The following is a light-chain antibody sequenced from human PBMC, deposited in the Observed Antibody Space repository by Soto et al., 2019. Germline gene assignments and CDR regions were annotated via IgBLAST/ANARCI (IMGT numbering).Light chain of an antibody. CDR2: AAS. J-gene: IGKJ5*01. CDR3: QQYDHLPIT. V-gene: IGKV1-39*01. Sequence: DIQMSQSPSSLSASVGDRVTITCRASQSISSYLNWYQQKPGKAPKLLIYAASSLQSGVPSRFSGSGSGTDFTLTISSLQPEDFATYYCQQYDHLPITFGQGTRLEIK. CDR1: QSISSY.